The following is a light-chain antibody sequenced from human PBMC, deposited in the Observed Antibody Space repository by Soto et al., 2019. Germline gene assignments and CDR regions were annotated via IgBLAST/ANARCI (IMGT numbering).Light chain of an antibody. J-gene: IGKJ2*01. CDR3: QQSFTAPPYT. CDR1: QSVNIY. V-gene: IGKV1-39*01. CDR2: AAS. Sequence: DIQMTQSPSSLSASVGDRVIITCRTSQSVNIYLNWYQQKPGKVPELLISAASNLRSGVPSRFSGSGSGTDFSLASNGLQPEDFATYYCQQSFTAPPYTFGQGTRLEIK.